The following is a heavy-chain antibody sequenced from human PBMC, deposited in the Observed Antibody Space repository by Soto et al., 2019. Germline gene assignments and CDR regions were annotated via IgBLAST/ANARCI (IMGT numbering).Heavy chain of an antibody. CDR2: IHYSGST. CDR3: ASTKEETLYFDY. CDR1: GDSISITSYY. D-gene: IGHD2-15*01. V-gene: IGHV4-39*01. Sequence: QLQLQESGPGLVKPSETLSLTCTVSGDSISITSYYSGGVRQPPGKGLEWIGSIHYSGSTHYNPSLKSRVTISGDASKKQFPLKLRSVTAADTAVYYCASTKEETLYFDYWSQGTMVTVSS. J-gene: IGHJ4*02.